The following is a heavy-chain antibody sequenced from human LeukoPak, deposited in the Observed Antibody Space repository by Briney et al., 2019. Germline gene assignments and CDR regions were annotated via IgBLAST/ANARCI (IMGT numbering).Heavy chain of an antibody. J-gene: IGHJ4*02. V-gene: IGHV4-38-2*02. CDR1: GYSISSGYY. CDR2: IYHSGST. Sequence: PSETLSLTCTVSGYSISSGYYWGWIRQPPGKGLEWIGSIYHSGSTYYNPSLKSRVTISVDKSKNQFSLKLSSVTAADTAVYYCARPTSAGGIDYWGQGTLVTVSS. D-gene: IGHD2-8*02. CDR3: ARPTSAGGIDY.